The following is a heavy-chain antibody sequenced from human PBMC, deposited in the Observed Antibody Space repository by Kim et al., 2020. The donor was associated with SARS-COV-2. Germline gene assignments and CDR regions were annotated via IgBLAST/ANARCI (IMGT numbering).Heavy chain of an antibody. CDR2: RNK. Sequence: RNKNYADSGKGRFTISRDNSKNRLYRQRSSVRAEDTAVYYCARDGGGLDYWGQGTLVTVSS. J-gene: IGHJ4*02. D-gene: IGHD3-16*01. V-gene: IGHV3-33*01. CDR3: ARDGGGLDY.